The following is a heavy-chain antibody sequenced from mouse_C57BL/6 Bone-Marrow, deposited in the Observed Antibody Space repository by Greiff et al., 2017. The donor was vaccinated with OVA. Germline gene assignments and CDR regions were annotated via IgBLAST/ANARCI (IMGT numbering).Heavy chain of an antibody. CDR1: GYTFTDYY. D-gene: IGHD1-1*01. J-gene: IGHJ2*01. CDR2: INPNNGGT. CDR3: AGTYYGSYNFDY. V-gene: IGHV1-26*01. Sequence: VQLQQSGPELVKPGASVKISCKASGYTFTDYYMNWVKQSHGKSLEWIGDINPNNGGTSYNQKFKGKATLTVDKSSSTAYMELRSLTSEDSAVYYCAGTYYGSYNFDYWGQGTTLTVSS.